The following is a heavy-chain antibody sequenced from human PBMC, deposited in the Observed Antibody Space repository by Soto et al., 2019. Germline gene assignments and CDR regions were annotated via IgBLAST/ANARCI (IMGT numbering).Heavy chain of an antibody. D-gene: IGHD2-15*01. CDR1: GGSFSGSDW. CDR2: IYHDENT. V-gene: IGHV4-4*02. Sequence: QVQLQESGPGLVKPSGTLSLTCAVSGGSFSGSDWWSWVRQPPGKGLEWMGQIYHDENTNYHPSLKSPGTLSVDKPKNHFSLKLTSVTAADTAVYYCARAGREYRSGETCYTRLYGTDVGGQGTTVTVSS. J-gene: IGHJ6*02. CDR3: ARAGREYRSGETCYTRLYGTDV.